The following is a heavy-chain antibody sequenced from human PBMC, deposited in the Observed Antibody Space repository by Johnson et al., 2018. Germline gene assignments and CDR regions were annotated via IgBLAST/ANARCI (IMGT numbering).Heavy chain of an antibody. J-gene: IGHJ6*02. CDR1: GGSISSYY. Sequence: QVQLQESGPGLVKPSETLSLTCTVSGGSISSYYWSWIRQPPGKGLEWIGYIYYSGSTHYNPSLKSRVTISVDTSKNQFSLKLSSVTAADTAVYYCARGSRDYDFWSGYYHPGYYYGMDVWGQGTTVTVSS. D-gene: IGHD3-3*01. CDR2: IYYSGST. V-gene: IGHV4-59*01. CDR3: ARGSRDYDFWSGYYHPGYYYGMDV.